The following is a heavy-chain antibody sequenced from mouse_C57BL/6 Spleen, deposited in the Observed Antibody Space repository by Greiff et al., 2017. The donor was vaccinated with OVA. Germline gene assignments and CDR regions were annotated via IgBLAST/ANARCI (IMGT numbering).Heavy chain of an antibody. Sequence: VKLMESGAELVRPGASVKLSCKASGYTFTDYYINWVKQRPGQGLEWIARIYPGSGNTYYNEKFKGKATLTAEKSSSTAYMQLSSLTSEDSAVYFCARFDSWYFDVWGTGTTVTVSS. CDR1: GYTFTDYY. CDR3: ARFDSWYFDV. CDR2: IYPGSGNT. J-gene: IGHJ1*03. V-gene: IGHV1-76*01. D-gene: IGHD2-4*01.